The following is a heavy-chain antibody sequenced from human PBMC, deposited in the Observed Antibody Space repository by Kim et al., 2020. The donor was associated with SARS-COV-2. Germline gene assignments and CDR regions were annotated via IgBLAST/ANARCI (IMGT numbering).Heavy chain of an antibody. Sequence: TSYNPSLKSRVTISVDTSKNQFSLKLSSVTAADTAVYYCARTRRIAAADYWGQGTLVTVSS. J-gene: IGHJ4*02. CDR3: ARTRRIAAADY. CDR2: T. V-gene: IGHV4-39*01. D-gene: IGHD6-13*01.